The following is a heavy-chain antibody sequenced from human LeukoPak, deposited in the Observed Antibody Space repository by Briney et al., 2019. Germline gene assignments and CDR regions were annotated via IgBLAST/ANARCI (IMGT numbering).Heavy chain of an antibody. D-gene: IGHD3-9*01. J-gene: IGHJ3*02. CDR1: DDSISSYY. CDR2: IFYSGST. V-gene: IGHV4-59*01. Sequence: SETLSLTCSVSDDSISSYYWSWIRQPPGKGLEWIGYIFYSGSTNYNPSLKSRVTISVDTSKNQFSLNLGSVTAADTAVYYCARVGETRYFGTFDMWGQGTMVTVSS. CDR3: ARVGETRYFGTFDM.